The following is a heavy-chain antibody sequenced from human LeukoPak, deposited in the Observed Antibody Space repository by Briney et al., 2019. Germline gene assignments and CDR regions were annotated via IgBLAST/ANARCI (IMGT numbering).Heavy chain of an antibody. V-gene: IGHV1-18*01. J-gene: IGHJ4*02. CDR2: ISAYNGNT. CDR3: AREYSGYDWGQFDY. D-gene: IGHD5-12*01. Sequence: ASVKVSCKGSGYTFTSYGISWVRQAPGQGLEWMGWISAYNGNTNYAQKLQGRVTMTTDTSTSTAYMELRSLRSDDTAVYYCAREYSGYDWGQFDYWGQGTLVTVSS. CDR1: GYTFTSYG.